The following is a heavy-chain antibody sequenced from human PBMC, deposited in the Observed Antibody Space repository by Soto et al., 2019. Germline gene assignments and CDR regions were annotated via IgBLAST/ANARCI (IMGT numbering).Heavy chain of an antibody. V-gene: IGHV3-23*01. CDR1: GFTFSSYG. J-gene: IGHJ4*02. CDR3: AKDRRAGGNYGFYSDF. CDR2: SSATGAGT. D-gene: IGHD1-7*01. Sequence: EVQLLESGGGLVQPGGSLRLSCAASGFTFSSYGMTWVRQAPGKGLEWVSFSSATGAGTYYADSVKGRFTISRDNSKNTMYLQMTSLRADDTAVYYCAKDRRAGGNYGFYSDFWGQGALLIVSS.